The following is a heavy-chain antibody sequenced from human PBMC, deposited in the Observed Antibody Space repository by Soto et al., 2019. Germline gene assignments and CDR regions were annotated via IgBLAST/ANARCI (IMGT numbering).Heavy chain of an antibody. J-gene: IGHJ3*02. CDR3: ASPLPATGTWVNVFDI. CDR1: GFSFRSFW. CDR2: IKEDGSDK. D-gene: IGHD3-9*01. V-gene: IGHV3-7*05. Sequence: GGSLRLSCAASGFSFRSFWMSWVRQPPGKGLEWVANIKEDGSDKHYVDSVKGRFTISRDNAKNSLYLQMDSLRVEDTAVYYCASPLPATGTWVNVFDIWGQGTMVTVSS.